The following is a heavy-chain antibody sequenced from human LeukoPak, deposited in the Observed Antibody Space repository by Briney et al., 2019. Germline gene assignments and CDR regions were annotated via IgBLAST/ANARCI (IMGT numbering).Heavy chain of an antibody. V-gene: IGHV1-2*02. CDR2: INPNSGGT. D-gene: IGHD6-6*01. CDR3: ARSSFSRARPMYAFDI. CDR1: GFTFSSYS. Sequence: GGSLRLSCAASGFTFSSYSMNWVRQAPGKGLEWMGWINPNSGGTNYAQKFQGRVTMTRDTSISTAYMELSRLRSDDTAVYYCARSSFSRARPMYAFDIWGQGTMVTVSS. J-gene: IGHJ3*02.